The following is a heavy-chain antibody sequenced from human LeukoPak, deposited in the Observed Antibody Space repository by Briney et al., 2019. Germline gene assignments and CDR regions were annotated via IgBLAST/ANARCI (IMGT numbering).Heavy chain of an antibody. D-gene: IGHD2-2*01. J-gene: IGHJ3*01. CDR3: AREVPGVMVAFDL. V-gene: IGHV3-7*01. CDR2: IEKHGSAD. CDR1: GFSFSPYW. Sequence: GGSLILSCVGSGFSFSPYWMSWVRQAPGKGLEWLANIEKHGSADYYVDSVEGRFTISRDNAKNSLSLQLDSLRVEDTAVYYCAREVPGVMVAFDLWGQGTMVTVSP.